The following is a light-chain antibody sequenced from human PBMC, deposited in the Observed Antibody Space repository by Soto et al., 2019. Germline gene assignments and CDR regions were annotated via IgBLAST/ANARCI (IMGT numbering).Light chain of an antibody. CDR3: HQYGSSHRDT. J-gene: IGKJ2*01. CDR1: QSISSTH. Sequence: ETVLTQSPGTLSLSPGERATLSCRASQSISSTHLAWYQQKSGQAPRLLIYGASRRATGLPDRFSGSGSGTDFNLTITRLEPEDFAVYHCHQYGSSHRDTFGQGPKLQI. V-gene: IGKV3-20*01. CDR2: GAS.